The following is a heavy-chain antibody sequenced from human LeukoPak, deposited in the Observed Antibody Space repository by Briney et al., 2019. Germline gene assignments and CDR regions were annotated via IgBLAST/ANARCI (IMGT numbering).Heavy chain of an antibody. D-gene: IGHD6-6*01. CDR1: GFTFSSYR. V-gene: IGHV3-23*01. Sequence: GGSLRLSCAGSGFTFSSYRMHWVRQGPGKGLEWVSAISGSGGSTYYADSVKGRFTISRDNSKNTLYLQMNSLRAEDTAVYYCAKESIAEENWGQGTLVTVSS. CDR3: AKESIAEEN. J-gene: IGHJ4*02. CDR2: ISGSGGST.